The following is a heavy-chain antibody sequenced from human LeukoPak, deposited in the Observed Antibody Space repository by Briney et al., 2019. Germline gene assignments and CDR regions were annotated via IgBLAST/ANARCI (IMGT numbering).Heavy chain of an antibody. CDR3: ARDGTTGTTVAFDI. V-gene: IGHV1-69*05. CDR2: IIPIFGTA. J-gene: IGHJ3*02. D-gene: IGHD1-1*01. CDR1: GGTFSSYA. Sequence: ASVKVSCKASGGTFSSYAISWVRQAPGQGLEWMGGIIPIFGTANYAQKFQGRVTITTDESTSTAYMELSSVRSEDTAVYYCARDGTTGTTVAFDIWGQGTMVTVSS.